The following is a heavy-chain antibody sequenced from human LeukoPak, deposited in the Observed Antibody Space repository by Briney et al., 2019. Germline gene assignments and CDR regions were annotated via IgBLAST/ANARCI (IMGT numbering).Heavy chain of an antibody. J-gene: IGHJ5*02. CDR1: GGSISSGGFY. CDR3: ARVDGSGSKRWFDP. CDR2: IHNSGST. V-gene: IGHV4-31*03. Sequence: PSETLSLTCSVTGGSISSGGFYWSWIRQHPGQGLEWIGYIHNSGSTYYNPSLQSRAIISLDTSKSQFSLQLHSVTAADTAVYYCARVDGSGSKRWFDPWGQGVPVTVSS. D-gene: IGHD3-10*01.